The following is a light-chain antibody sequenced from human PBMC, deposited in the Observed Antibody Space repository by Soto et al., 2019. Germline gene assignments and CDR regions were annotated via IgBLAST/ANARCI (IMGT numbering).Light chain of an antibody. V-gene: IGKV2-28*01. J-gene: IGKJ1*01. CDR3: MQSIQLPHT. Sequence: DIVMTQSPLSLPVTPGEPASISCRSSQSLLHSNGYNYLDWYLQKPGQSPQLLIYLGSNRASGVPDRFSGSGSGTDFTLKIGRVEAEDVGVYYCMQSIQLPHTFGQGTKVDIK. CDR1: QSLLHSNGYNY. CDR2: LGS.